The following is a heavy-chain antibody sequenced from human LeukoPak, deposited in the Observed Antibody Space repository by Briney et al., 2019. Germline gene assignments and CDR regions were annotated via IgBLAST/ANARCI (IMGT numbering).Heavy chain of an antibody. Sequence: GGSLRLSCAASGFTFSDYYMSWIRQAPGKGLEWVSYISRSGSTIYYADSVKGRFTISRDNAKNSLYLQMNSLRAEDTAVYYCARDRSATLYYYDSNGPDAFDIWGQGTMVTVSS. J-gene: IGHJ3*02. CDR3: ARDRSATLYYYDSNGPDAFDI. CDR2: ISRSGSTI. D-gene: IGHD3-22*01. CDR1: GFTFSDYY. V-gene: IGHV3-11*01.